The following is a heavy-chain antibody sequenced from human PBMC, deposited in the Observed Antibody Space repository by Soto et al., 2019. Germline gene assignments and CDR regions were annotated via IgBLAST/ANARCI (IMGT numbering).Heavy chain of an antibody. D-gene: IGHD3-22*01. J-gene: IGHJ5*02. CDR3: ARGFNYDSSGYDYWFDP. CDR1: GGSISSYY. Sequence: QVQLQESGPGLVKPSETLSLTCTVSGGSISSYYWSWIRQPAGKGLEWIGRIYTSGSTNYNPSLKSRVTMSVDTAKNQCSLKLSSVTAADTAVYYCARGFNYDSSGYDYWFDPWGHGTLVTVAA. CDR2: IYTSGST. V-gene: IGHV4-4*07.